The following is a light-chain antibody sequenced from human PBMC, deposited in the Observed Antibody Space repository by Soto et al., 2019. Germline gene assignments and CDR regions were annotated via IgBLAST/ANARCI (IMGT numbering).Light chain of an antibody. J-gene: IGKJ5*01. CDR3: QQSYTTPIT. CDR1: QTIMTY. V-gene: IGKV1-39*01. Sequence: DIQMTQSPSSLSASVGDEVTITCRASQTIMTYLNWYQLKPGKPPRLLIYAASSLQSGVPSRFSGSGSGTDFTLTISSLQPEDFATYFCQQSYTTPITFGLGTRLEIK. CDR2: AAS.